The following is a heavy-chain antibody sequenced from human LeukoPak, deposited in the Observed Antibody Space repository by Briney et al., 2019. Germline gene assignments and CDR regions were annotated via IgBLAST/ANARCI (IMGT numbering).Heavy chain of an antibody. CDR3: AKCGSSTSCRSFDY. CDR2: ISSSGGST. J-gene: IGHJ4*02. Sequence: GGSLRLSCAASGFTFSSYAMSWVRQAPGKGLEWVSVISSSGGSTYYAASVKGRFTISRDNSKNTLYLQMNSLRAEDTAVYYCAKCGSSTSCRSFDYWGQGTLVTVSS. CDR1: GFTFSSYA. D-gene: IGHD2-2*01. V-gene: IGHV3-23*01.